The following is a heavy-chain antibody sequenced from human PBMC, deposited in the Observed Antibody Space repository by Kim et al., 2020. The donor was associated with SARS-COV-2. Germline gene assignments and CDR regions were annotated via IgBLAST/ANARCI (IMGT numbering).Heavy chain of an antibody. Sequence: GESLKISCKGSGYSFTSYWIGWVRQMPGKGLEWMGIIYPGDSDTRYSPSFQGQVTISADKSISTAYLQWSSLKASDTAMYYCARLSDCSGGSCYGFLFDYWGQGTLVTVSS. V-gene: IGHV5-51*01. CDR3: ARLSDCSGGSCYGFLFDY. CDR1: GYSFTSYW. D-gene: IGHD2-15*01. CDR2: IYPGDSDT. J-gene: IGHJ4*02.